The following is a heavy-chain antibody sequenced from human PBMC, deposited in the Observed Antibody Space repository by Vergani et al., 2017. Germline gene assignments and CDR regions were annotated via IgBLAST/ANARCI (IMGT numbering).Heavy chain of an antibody. D-gene: IGHD6-19*01. CDR3: AKEKNSSGWLYYYYMDV. CDR2: ISYDGSNK. Sequence: QVQLVESGGGLVKPGGSLRLSCAASGFTFSSYAMHWVRQAPGKGLEWVAVISYDGSNKYYADSVKGRFTISRDNSKNTLYLQMNSLRAEDTAVYYCAKEKNSSGWLYYYYMDVWGKGTTVTVSS. V-gene: IGHV3-30-3*01. CDR1: GFTFSSYA. J-gene: IGHJ6*03.